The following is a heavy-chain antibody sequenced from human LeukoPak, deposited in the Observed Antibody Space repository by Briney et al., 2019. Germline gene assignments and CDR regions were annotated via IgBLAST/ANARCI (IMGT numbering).Heavy chain of an antibody. D-gene: IGHD3-10*01. Sequence: GASVKVSCKASGYTFTGYYMHWVRQAPGQGLEWMGWINPNSGGTNYAQKFQGRVTMTRDTSISTAYMELSSLRADDTAVYYCARAPPITRGPFDPWGQGTLVTVSS. J-gene: IGHJ5*02. CDR1: GYTFTGYY. CDR2: INPNSGGT. V-gene: IGHV1-2*02. CDR3: ARAPPITRGPFDP.